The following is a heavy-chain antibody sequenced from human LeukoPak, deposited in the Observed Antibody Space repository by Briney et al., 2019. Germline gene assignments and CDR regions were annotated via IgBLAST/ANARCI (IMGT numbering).Heavy chain of an antibody. J-gene: IGHJ4*02. CDR2: IYYSGST. Sequence: SETLSLTCTVSGGSISSGGYYWSWIRQHPGKGLEWIGYIYYSGSTYYNPSLMSRVTISVDTSKNQFSLKLSSVTAADTAVYYCASEGWASSGWYFDYWGQGTLVTVSS. D-gene: IGHD6-19*01. CDR3: ASEGWASSGWYFDY. CDR1: GGSISSGGYY. V-gene: IGHV4-31*03.